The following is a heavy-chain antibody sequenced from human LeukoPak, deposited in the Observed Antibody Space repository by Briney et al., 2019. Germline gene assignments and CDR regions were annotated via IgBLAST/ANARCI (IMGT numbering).Heavy chain of an antibody. CDR1: GGSYSGYY. Sequence: SETLSLTCAVYGGSYSGYYWSWIRQPPGKGLEWIGEINHSGSTNYNPSLKSRVTISVDTSKNQFSLKLSSVTAADTAVYYCARRLNGYYGSGRLIDYWGQGTLVTVSS. V-gene: IGHV4-34*01. CDR3: ARRLNGYYGSGRLIDY. J-gene: IGHJ4*02. D-gene: IGHD3-10*01. CDR2: INHSGST.